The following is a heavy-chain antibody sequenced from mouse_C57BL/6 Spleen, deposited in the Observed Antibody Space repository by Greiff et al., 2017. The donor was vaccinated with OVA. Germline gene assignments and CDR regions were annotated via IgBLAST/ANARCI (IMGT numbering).Heavy chain of an antibody. CDR3: ARDYGSSSNYAMDY. CDR1: GYSFTDYN. D-gene: IGHD1-1*01. Sequence: EVKLMESGPELVKPGASVKISCKASGYSFTDYNMNWVKQSNGKSLEWIGVINPNYGTTSYNQKFKGKATLTVDQSSSTAYMQLNSLTSEDSAVYYCARDYGSSSNYAMDYWGQGTSVTVSS. V-gene: IGHV1-39*01. J-gene: IGHJ4*01. CDR2: INPNYGTT.